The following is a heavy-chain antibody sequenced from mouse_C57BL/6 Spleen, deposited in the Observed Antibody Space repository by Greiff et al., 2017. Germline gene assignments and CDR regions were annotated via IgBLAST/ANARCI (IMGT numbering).Heavy chain of an antibody. Sequence: VKLVESGAELVKPGASVKISCKASGYAFSSYWMNWVKQRPGKGLEWIGQIYPGDGDTNYNGKFKGKATLTADKSSSTAYMQLSSLTSEDSAVYFCANDEGYAMDYWGQGTSVTVSS. V-gene: IGHV1-80*01. CDR3: ANDEGYAMDY. D-gene: IGHD2-12*01. CDR2: IYPGDGDT. CDR1: GYAFSSYW. J-gene: IGHJ4*01.